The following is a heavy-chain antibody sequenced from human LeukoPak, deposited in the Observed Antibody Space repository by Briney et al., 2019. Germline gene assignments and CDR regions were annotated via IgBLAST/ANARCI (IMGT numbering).Heavy chain of an antibody. Sequence: GGSLRLSCAASGFTFSSYWMSWVRQASGKGLEWVSAISGSGGSTYYADSVKGRFTISRDNSKNTLYMQMNSLRAEDTAVYYCAKEGGIAARPEDYWGQGTLVTVSS. CDR3: AKEGGIAARPEDY. V-gene: IGHV3-23*01. CDR2: ISGSGGST. J-gene: IGHJ4*02. D-gene: IGHD6-6*01. CDR1: GFTFSSYW.